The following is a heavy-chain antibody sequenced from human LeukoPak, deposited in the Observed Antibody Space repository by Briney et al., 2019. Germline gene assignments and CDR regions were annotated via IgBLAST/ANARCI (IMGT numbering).Heavy chain of an antibody. V-gene: IGHV4-59*08. D-gene: IGHD3-16*02. Sequence: PSETLSLTCTVSGGPISSYYWSWIRQPPGKGLEWIGYIYYSGSTNYNPSLKSRVTISVDTSKNQFSLKLSSVTAADTAVYYCARFYYDYVWGSYRPGHYYYGMDVWGQGTTVTVSS. J-gene: IGHJ6*02. CDR3: ARFYYDYVWGSYRPGHYYYGMDV. CDR2: IYYSGST. CDR1: GGPISSYY.